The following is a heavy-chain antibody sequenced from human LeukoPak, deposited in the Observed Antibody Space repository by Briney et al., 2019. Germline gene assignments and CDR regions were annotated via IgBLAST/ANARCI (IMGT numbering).Heavy chain of an antibody. CDR2: IYYSGST. D-gene: IGHD6-25*01. Sequence: SETLSLTCTVSGGSISSYYWSWIRQPPGKGLEWIGYIYYSGSTNYNPSLKSRVTISVDTSKNQFSLKLSSVTAADTAVYYCARHTAVTPPDDAFDIWGQGTMVTVSS. CDR3: ARHTAVTPPDDAFDI. J-gene: IGHJ3*02. CDR1: GGSISSYY. V-gene: IGHV4-59*08.